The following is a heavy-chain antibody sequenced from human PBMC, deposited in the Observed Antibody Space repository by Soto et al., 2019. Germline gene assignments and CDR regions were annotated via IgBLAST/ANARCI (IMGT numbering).Heavy chain of an antibody. CDR1: GYKFASYW. J-gene: IGHJ3*02. D-gene: IGHD3-22*01. CDR2: IYPGDSDT. CDR3: ARKKRETVVTHAFDI. Sequence: PGESLKISCMGSGYKFASYWIGWVRQMPGKGLEWMGIIYPGDSDTRYSPSFQGQVTISANKSISTAYLQWSSLKASDTAIYYCARKKRETVVTHAFDIWGEETMVTVSS. V-gene: IGHV5-51*01.